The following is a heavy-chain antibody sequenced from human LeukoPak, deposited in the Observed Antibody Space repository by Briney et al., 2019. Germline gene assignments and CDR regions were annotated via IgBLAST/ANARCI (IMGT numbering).Heavy chain of an antibody. D-gene: IGHD3-22*01. V-gene: IGHV4-4*07. CDR2: LDSSGST. CDR3: ARSFTYYYDSSGPFFDN. CDR1: GGSISSYY. Sequence: SETLSLTCSVSGGSISSYYWSWIRQPAGKGLEWIGRLDSSGSTLYNPSLKSRVTISLDTSKNQLSLRLNSVTGADTAMYYCARSFTYYYDSSGPFFDNWGQGTLVTVSS. J-gene: IGHJ4*02.